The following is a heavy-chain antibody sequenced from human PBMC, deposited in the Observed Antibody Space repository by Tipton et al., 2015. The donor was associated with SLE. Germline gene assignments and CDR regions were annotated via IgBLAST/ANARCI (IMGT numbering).Heavy chain of an antibody. V-gene: IGHV4-61*02. Sequence: TLSLTCSVSVGSISSGGYYWSWIRQPAGKGLEWIGRIYSSGSTSYNPSLKSRLTLSIDTSKNQFSLKLSSVTAADTAVYYCARGYSGEHFDYWGQGTLVTVSS. CDR2: IYSSGST. CDR1: VGSISSGGYY. J-gene: IGHJ4*02. D-gene: IGHD1-26*01. CDR3: ARGYSGEHFDY.